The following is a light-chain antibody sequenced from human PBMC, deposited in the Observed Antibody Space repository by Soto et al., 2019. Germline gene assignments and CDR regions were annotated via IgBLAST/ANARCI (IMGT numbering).Light chain of an antibody. Sequence: EIVLTQSPATLSLSPGERATLSCRASQSVSSYLAWYQQKPGQAPRLLIYDASNRATGIPARFSGSGSGTDFTLTISSLEPEDLAVYYCQQRSNWRGTFGQGTRLEIK. V-gene: IGKV3-11*01. J-gene: IGKJ5*01. CDR1: QSVSSY. CDR2: DAS. CDR3: QQRSNWRGT.